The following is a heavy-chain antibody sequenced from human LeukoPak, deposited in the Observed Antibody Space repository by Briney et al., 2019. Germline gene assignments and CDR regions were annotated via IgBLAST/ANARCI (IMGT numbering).Heavy chain of an antibody. CDR1: EDTFRSNA. CDR2: IIPIFGIR. Sequence: SVKVSGKVSEDTFRSNAVSWVRQGPRQGLEWIGGIIPIFGIRNYAQKFQGRITVTADKSTSTAYMELSSLRSKDTAVYYCARGITCGPYHYYYMDVWAKGTTVTVSS. J-gene: IGHJ6*03. V-gene: IGHV1-69*10. D-gene: IGHD1-14*01. CDR3: ARGITCGPYHYYYMDV.